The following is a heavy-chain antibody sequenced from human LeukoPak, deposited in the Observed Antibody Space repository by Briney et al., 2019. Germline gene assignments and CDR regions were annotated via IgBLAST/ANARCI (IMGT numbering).Heavy chain of an antibody. V-gene: IGHV3-30-3*01. CDR1: GFTFSSYS. Sequence: GGSLRLSCVASGFTFSSYSMHWVRQAPGKGLEWVAVISYDGSNKYHADSVKGRFTISRDNSKNTLYLQMNSLRADDTAKYYCAKGFRNGGFDYWGQGTLVTVSS. J-gene: IGHJ4*02. D-gene: IGHD2-8*01. CDR3: AKGFRNGGFDY. CDR2: ISYDGSNK.